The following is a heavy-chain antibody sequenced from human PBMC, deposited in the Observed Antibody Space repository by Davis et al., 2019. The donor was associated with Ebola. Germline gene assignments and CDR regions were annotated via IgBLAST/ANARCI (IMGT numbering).Heavy chain of an antibody. CDR3: ARKGGEVLRFLEWLSDFDY. CDR2: IKQDGSEK. CDR1: GFTFSSYW. J-gene: IGHJ4*02. Sequence: GESLKISCAASGFTFSSYWVSWVRQAPGKGLKWVANIKQDGSEKYYVDSVKGRFTISRDNAKNSLYLQMNSLRAEDTAVYYCARKGGEVLRFLEWLSDFDYWGQGTLVTVSS. V-gene: IGHV3-7*03. D-gene: IGHD3-3*01.